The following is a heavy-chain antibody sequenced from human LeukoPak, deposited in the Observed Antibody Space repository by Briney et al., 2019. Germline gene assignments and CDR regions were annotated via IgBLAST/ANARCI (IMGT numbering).Heavy chain of an antibody. D-gene: IGHD6-13*01. V-gene: IGHV4-59*11. CDR3: ARVVPKQQLVDDFDI. J-gene: IGHJ3*02. Sequence: PSRTLSLTCTVSGGSISSHYWSWIRQPPGKGLEWIGYVFYSGSTNYDPSLKSRVSISVDTSKKQLSLKLSSVTAADTAVYYCARVVPKQQLVDDFDIWGQGTMVTVSS. CDR1: GGSISSHY. CDR2: VFYSGST.